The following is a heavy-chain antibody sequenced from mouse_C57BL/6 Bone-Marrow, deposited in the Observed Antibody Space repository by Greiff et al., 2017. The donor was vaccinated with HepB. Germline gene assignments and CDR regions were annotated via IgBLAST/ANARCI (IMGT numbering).Heavy chain of an antibody. Sequence: VQLQESGPELVKPGASVKISCKASGYAFSSSWMNWVKQRPGKGLEWIGRIYPGDGDTNYNGKFKGKATLTADKSSSTAYMQLSSLTSEDSAVYFCARKTAQASSLDYWGQGTTLTVSS. J-gene: IGHJ2*01. CDR2: IYPGDGDT. CDR3: ARKTAQASSLDY. V-gene: IGHV1-82*01. D-gene: IGHD3-2*02. CDR1: GYAFSSSW.